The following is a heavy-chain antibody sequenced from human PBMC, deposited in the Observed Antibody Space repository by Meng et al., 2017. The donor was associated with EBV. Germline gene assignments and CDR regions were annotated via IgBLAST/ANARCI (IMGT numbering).Heavy chain of an antibody. CDR1: GFTFRNYA. D-gene: IGHD5-18*01. Sequence: QVQLVESGGGVVQPGRSLRLSCAASGFTFRNYAMNWVRQAPGKGLEWVSFILNDGGDEQYTDSVKGRFTISRDNSKNMLLLQMNSLRAEDTAIYYCAKGTGVGGCRPFDVWGHGTLVTVSS. CDR3: AKGTGVGGCRPFDV. V-gene: IGHV3-30*04. CDR2: ILNDGGDE. J-gene: IGHJ4*01.